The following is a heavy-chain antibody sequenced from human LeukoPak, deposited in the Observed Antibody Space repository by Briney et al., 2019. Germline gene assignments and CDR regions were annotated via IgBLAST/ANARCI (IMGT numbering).Heavy chain of an antibody. D-gene: IGHD3-16*01. CDR1: GGSISSSNW. Sequence: PSETLSLTCAVSGGSISSSNWWSWVRQPPGKGLEWIGEIYHSGSTNYNPSLKSRVTISVDKSKNQFSLKLSSVTAADTAVYYCANLNAPYWGNFHYWGHGTLVTVSS. CDR2: IYHSGST. CDR3: ANLNAPYWGNFHY. J-gene: IGHJ4*01. V-gene: IGHV4-4*02.